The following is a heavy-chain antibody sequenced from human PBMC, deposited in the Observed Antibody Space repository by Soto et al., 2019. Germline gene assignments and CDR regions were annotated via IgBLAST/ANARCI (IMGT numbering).Heavy chain of an antibody. CDR2: ISAYNGNT. V-gene: IGHV1-18*01. CDR1: GYTFTSYG. Sequence: APVKVSSKASGYTFTSYGNRWVRQAAGQGLEWMGWISAYNGNTNYSQKLQGRVTMTTDTSTSTAYMELRSLRSDDTAVYYCARDSDADSFDYWAQGSLVTVSS. CDR3: ARDSDADSFDY. J-gene: IGHJ4*02.